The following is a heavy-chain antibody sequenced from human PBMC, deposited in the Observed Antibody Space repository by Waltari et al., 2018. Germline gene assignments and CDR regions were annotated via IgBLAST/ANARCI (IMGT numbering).Heavy chain of an antibody. Sequence: QVQLVQSGAEVKKPGASVKVSCKASGYTFTGYYMHWVRQAPGQGLEWRVRINPNSGGTNYAQKCQGRVTRTRDTSISTAYMELSRLRSDDTAGYYCAGEITIFGVVNGFDPWGQGTLVTVSS. CDR2: INPNSGGT. CDR3: AGEITIFGVVNGFDP. CDR1: GYTFTGYY. D-gene: IGHD3-3*01. J-gene: IGHJ5*02. V-gene: IGHV1-2*06.